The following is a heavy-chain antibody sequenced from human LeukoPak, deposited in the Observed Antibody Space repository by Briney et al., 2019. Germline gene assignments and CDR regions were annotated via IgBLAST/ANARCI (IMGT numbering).Heavy chain of an antibody. Sequence: PGGSLRLSCAASGFTFSSYWMSWVRQAPGKGLEWVANIKQDGSEKYYVDSVKGRFTISRDNAKNSLYLQMNSLRAEDTAVCYCASNGGYDWHWYFDLWGRGTLVTVSS. CDR3: ASNGGYDWHWYFDL. D-gene: IGHD5-12*01. CDR2: IKQDGSEK. V-gene: IGHV3-7*01. J-gene: IGHJ2*01. CDR1: GFTFSSYW.